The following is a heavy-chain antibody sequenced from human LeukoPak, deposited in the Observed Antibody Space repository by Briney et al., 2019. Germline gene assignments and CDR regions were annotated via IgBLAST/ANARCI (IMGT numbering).Heavy chain of an antibody. D-gene: IGHD2-2*03. Sequence: KNGESLKISCKGSGYSFTSYWIGWVRQMPGKGLEWMGIIYPGDSDTRYSPSFQGQVTISADKSISAAYLQWSSLKASDTAMYSCARHPGHCSSTSCYGYYFDYWGQGTLVTVSS. J-gene: IGHJ4*02. V-gene: IGHV5-51*01. CDR2: IYPGDSDT. CDR3: ARHPGHCSSTSCYGYYFDY. CDR1: GYSFTSYW.